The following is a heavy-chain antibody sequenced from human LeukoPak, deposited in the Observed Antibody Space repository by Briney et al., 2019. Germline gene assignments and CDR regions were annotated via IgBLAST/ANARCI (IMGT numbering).Heavy chain of an antibody. V-gene: IGHV1-18*01. CDR2: ISAYNGNT. Sequence: PGASVKVSCKASGYTFTSYGISWVRQAPGQGLEWMGWISAYNGNTNYAQKLQGRVTMTTDTSTSTAYMELRSLRSDDTAVYYCARARWEWSSYYYYYMDVWGKGTTVTVSS. CDR3: ARARWEWSSYYYYYMDV. J-gene: IGHJ6*03. D-gene: IGHD3-3*01. CDR1: GYTFTSYG.